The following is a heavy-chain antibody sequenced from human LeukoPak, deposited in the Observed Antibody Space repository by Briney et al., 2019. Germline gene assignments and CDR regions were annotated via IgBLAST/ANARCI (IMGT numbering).Heavy chain of an antibody. CDR2: IIAIFGTA. Sequence: GASVKVSCKASGGTLSRFAISWVRQAPGQGLEWMGGIIAIFGTANYAQKFQGRVTITADESTSTACMELSSLRSEDTAVYYCARDWSWFDPWGQGTLVTVSS. V-gene: IGHV1-69*13. CDR1: GGTLSRFA. CDR3: ARDWSWFDP. J-gene: IGHJ5*02.